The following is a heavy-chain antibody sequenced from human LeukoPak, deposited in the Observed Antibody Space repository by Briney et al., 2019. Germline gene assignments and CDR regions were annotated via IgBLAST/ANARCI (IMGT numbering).Heavy chain of an antibody. D-gene: IGHD3-10*01. CDR2: IYYSGST. Sequence: SETLSLTCTVSGGSISSSSYYWGWIRQPPGKGLEWIGSIYYSGSTYYNPSLKSRVTISVDTSKNQFSLKLSSVTAADTAVYYCARVGSDRKGDYFDYWGQGTLVTVSS. CDR3: ARVGSDRKGDYFDY. CDR1: GGSISSSSYY. V-gene: IGHV4-39*07. J-gene: IGHJ4*02.